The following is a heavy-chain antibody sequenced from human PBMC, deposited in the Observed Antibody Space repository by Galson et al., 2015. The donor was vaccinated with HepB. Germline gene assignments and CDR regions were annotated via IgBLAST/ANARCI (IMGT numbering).Heavy chain of an antibody. CDR3: VGSGWYLVDY. CDR1: GFTFSSYS. CDR2: ISSSSSYI. J-gene: IGHJ4*02. V-gene: IGHV3-21*01. Sequence: SLRLSCAASGFTFSSYSMNWVRQAPGKGLEWVSSISSSSSYIYYAGSVKGRFTISRDNAKNSLYLQMNSLRAEDTAVYYCVGSGWYLVDYWGQGTLATVSS. D-gene: IGHD6-19*01.